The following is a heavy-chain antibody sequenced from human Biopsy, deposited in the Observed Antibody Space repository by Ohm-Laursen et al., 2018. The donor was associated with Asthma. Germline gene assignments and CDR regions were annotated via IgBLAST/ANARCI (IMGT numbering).Heavy chain of an antibody. CDR1: GFVFSQCG. CDR3: ASYEVVTAILPMDV. CDR2: ISFDGSNK. V-gene: IGHV3-30*03. D-gene: IGHD2-21*02. Sequence: SLRLSCAAPGFVFSQCGMHWVRQAPGKGLEWVAVISFDGSNKYYGDSVKGRFTIARDNSKNTVYLQMNSLRAEDTAVYYCASYEVVTAILPMDVWGQGTTVTVSS. J-gene: IGHJ6*02.